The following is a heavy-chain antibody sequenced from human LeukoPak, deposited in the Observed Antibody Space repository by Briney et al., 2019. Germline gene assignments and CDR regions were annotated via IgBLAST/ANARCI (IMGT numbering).Heavy chain of an antibody. J-gene: IGHJ6*03. CDR1: GFTFSSYG. Sequence: GGTLRLSCAASGFTFSSYGMSWVRQAPGKGLEWVSAISGSGGSTYYADSVKGRFTISRDNSKNTLYLQMNSLRAEDTAVYYCAKAGSRGSSSLYYYYMDVWGKGTTVTVSS. CDR3: AKAGSRGSSSLYYYYMDV. V-gene: IGHV3-23*01. D-gene: IGHD6-13*01. CDR2: ISGSGGST.